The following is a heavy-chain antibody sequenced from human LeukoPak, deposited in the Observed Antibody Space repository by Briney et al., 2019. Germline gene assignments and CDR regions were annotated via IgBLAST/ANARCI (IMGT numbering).Heavy chain of an antibody. D-gene: IGHD5-18*01. CDR3: ARAGYTYITLYY. Sequence: PGGSLRLSCAAPGFTFSDYWVTWVRQAPGKGLEWVANIKQDGSDKHYVDSVKGRFIISRDNAKNSLYLQMNSLRAEDTAVYYCARAGYTYITLYYWGQGTLVTVSS. CDR2: IKQDGSDK. V-gene: IGHV3-7*01. J-gene: IGHJ4*02. CDR1: GFTFSDYW.